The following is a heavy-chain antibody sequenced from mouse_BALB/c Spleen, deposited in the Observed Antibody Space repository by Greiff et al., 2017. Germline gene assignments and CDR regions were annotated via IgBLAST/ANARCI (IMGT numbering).Heavy chain of an antibody. Sequence: EVKLMESGPGLVKPSQSLSLTCTVTGYSITSDYAWNWIRQFPGNKLEWMGYISYSGSTSYNPSLKSRISITRDTSKNQFFLQLNSVTTEDTATYYCARWGTTRGSYYAMDYWGQGTSVTVSS. CDR2: ISYSGST. CDR3: ARWGTTRGSYYAMDY. J-gene: IGHJ4*01. CDR1: GYSITSDYA. D-gene: IGHD2-14*01. V-gene: IGHV3-2*02.